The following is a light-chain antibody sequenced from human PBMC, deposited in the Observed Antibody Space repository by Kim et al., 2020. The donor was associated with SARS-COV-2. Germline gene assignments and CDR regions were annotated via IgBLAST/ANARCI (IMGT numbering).Light chain of an antibody. CDR2: VSSDGSH. J-gene: IGLJ2*01. Sequence: SVKLTGTLCRGHSSYAIAWHQQQPAKGPRYVMKVSSDGSHSKGDGIPDRFSGSSSGAVRYVTISSLQSEDEAEYYCQTWDTGIRVFGGGTRLTVL. CDR1: RGHSSYA. CDR3: QTWDTGIRV. V-gene: IGLV4-69*01.